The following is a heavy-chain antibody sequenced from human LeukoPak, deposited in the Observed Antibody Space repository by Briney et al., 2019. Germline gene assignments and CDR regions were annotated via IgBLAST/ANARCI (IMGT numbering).Heavy chain of an antibody. CDR3: AKDLLRDRWFGES. V-gene: IGHV3-30*02. CDR2: IRHEGRSK. Sequence: GGSLRLSCAASGFTFSSYGMHWVRQAPDKGLEWVAFIRHEGRSKYYADSVKGRFTISRDNSKNTLYLQMDSLRPEDTAVYYCAKDLLRDRWFGESWGQGTPVTVSS. D-gene: IGHD3-10*01. CDR1: GFTFSSYG. J-gene: IGHJ5*02.